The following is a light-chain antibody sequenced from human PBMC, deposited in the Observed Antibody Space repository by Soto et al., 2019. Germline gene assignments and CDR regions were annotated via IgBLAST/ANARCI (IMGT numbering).Light chain of an antibody. J-gene: IGKJ2*01. CDR2: GAS. Sequence: EIVLTQSPGTLSLSPGERATLSCRASQSVSSSYLAWYQQKPGQAPRLLLYGASSRATGIPDRFTGGGSGTDFTLTISRLEPEDFAVYYCSHYGSSSYTFGQGTKVEIK. V-gene: IGKV3-20*01. CDR1: QSVSSSY. CDR3: SHYGSSSYT.